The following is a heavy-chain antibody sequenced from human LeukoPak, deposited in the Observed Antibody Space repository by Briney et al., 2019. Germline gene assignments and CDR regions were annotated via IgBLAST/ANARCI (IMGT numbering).Heavy chain of an antibody. CDR2: INPKSGDT. CDR1: GYTFSGYY. CDR3: AKDRHAPGRYCSSTVCFPFDP. J-gene: IGHJ5*02. D-gene: IGHD2-2*01. V-gene: IGHV1-2*02. Sequence: ASVKVSCKASGYTFSGYYMHWVRQAPGQGLEWMGWINPKSGDTNEAQKFHDRVTMTRDTSIRTAYMEVNSLRAEDTAVYYCAKDRHAPGRYCSSTVCFPFDPWGQGTLVTVSS.